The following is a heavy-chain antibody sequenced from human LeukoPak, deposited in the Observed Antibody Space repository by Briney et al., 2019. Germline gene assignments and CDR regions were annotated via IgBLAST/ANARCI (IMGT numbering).Heavy chain of an antibody. CDR3: AELGITMIGGV. CDR1: GFTFSRYW. Sequence: PGGSLRLSCAASGFTFSRYWMSWVRQTPGKGLEWVANIKQDGSEKYYVESVKGRFTISRDNAKNSLYLQMNSLRAEDTAVYYCAELGITMIGGVWGKGTTVTISS. V-gene: IGHV3-7*01. D-gene: IGHD3-10*02. J-gene: IGHJ6*04. CDR2: IKQDGSEK.